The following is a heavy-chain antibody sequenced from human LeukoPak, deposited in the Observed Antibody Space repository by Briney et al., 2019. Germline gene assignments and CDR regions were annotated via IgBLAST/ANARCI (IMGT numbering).Heavy chain of an antibody. Sequence: ASVKVSCKASGYTFTGYYIHWVRQAPGQGLEYMGWINPNTGDTNYAQKFQGRVTMTRDTSISTAYMELSRLRSNDTAVYYYARGSYGVSPPGWRAPWGQGTLVTVSS. V-gene: IGHV1-2*02. D-gene: IGHD4-17*01. CDR2: INPNTGDT. CDR1: GYTFTGYY. CDR3: ARGSYGVSPPGWRAP. J-gene: IGHJ5*02.